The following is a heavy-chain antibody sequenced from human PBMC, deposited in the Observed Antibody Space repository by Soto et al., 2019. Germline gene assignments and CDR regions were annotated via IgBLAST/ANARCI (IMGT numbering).Heavy chain of an antibody. CDR2: TRNKANSYTT. Sequence: GGSLRLSCTASRLTFSDHYLDWVRQAPRKVLEWVSRTRNKANSYTTEYAASVKGRFTISRDDSKNPLYLQMNSLKTEDTDVYYCAVNTAPGNYYYGMDDWGHGTMVTVSS. D-gene: IGHD5-18*01. CDR3: AVNTAPGNYYYGMDD. J-gene: IGHJ6*02. V-gene: IGHV3-72*01. CDR1: RLTFSDHY.